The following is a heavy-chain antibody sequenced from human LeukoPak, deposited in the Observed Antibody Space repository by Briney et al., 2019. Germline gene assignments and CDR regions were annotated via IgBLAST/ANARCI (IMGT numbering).Heavy chain of an antibody. J-gene: IGHJ4*02. D-gene: IGHD4-23*01. CDR3: ARGRPDGDYGGNSFGY. Sequence: GASVKVSCKASGYTFTSYYMHWVRQAPGQGLEWMGIINPSGGSTSYAQKFQGRVTMTRDTSTSTVYMELSSLRSEDTAVYYCARGRPDGDYGGNSFGYWGQGTLVTVSS. CDR2: INPSGGST. V-gene: IGHV1-46*01. CDR1: GYTFTSYY.